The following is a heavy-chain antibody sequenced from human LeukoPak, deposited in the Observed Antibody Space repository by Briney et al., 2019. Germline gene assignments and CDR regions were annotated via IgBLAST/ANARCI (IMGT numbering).Heavy chain of an antibody. Sequence: GGSLRLSCAASGFTFSSYSMNWVRQAPGKGLEWVSSISSSSSYIYYADSVKGRFTISRDNAKNSLYLQMNSLRAEDTAVYYCARGLALPGYCSSTSCYPNYFDYWGQGTLVTVSS. V-gene: IGHV3-21*01. D-gene: IGHD2-2*01. CDR2: ISSSSSYI. J-gene: IGHJ4*02. CDR3: ARGLALPGYCSSTSCYPNYFDY. CDR1: GFTFSSYS.